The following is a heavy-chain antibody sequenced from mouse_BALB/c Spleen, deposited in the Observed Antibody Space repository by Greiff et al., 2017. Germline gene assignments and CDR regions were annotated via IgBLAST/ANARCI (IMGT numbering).Heavy chain of an antibody. CDR2: IWAGGST. Sequence: AQRVESGPGLVAPSQSLSITCTVSGFSLTSYGVHWVRQPPGKGLEWLGVIWAGGSTNYNSDIMSRLSISKDNSKSQVFLRMNSLQTDDTAMYYCARDVNGNYVYFDVWGAGTTVTVSS. D-gene: IGHD2-1*01. CDR3: ARDVNGNYVYFDV. V-gene: IGHV2-9*02. J-gene: IGHJ1*01. CDR1: GFSLTSYG.